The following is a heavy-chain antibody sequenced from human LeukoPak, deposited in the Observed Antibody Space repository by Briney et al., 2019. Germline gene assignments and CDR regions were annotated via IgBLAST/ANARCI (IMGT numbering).Heavy chain of an antibody. CDR3: ATDPLYHCSSTSCPYYYYYGMDV. V-gene: IGHV1-24*01. J-gene: IGHJ6*02. Sequence: ASVKVSCKVSGYTLTELSMHWVRQAPGKGLEWMGGFDPEDGETIYARKFQGRVTMTEDTSTDTAYMELSSLRSEDTAVYYCATDPLYHCSSTSCPYYYYYGMDVWGQGTTVTVSS. CDR1: GYTLTELS. CDR2: FDPEDGET. D-gene: IGHD2-2*01.